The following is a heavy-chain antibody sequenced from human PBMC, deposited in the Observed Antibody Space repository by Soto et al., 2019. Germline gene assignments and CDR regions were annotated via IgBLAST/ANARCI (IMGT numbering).Heavy chain of an antibody. CDR2: IYYSGST. J-gene: IGHJ5*02. V-gene: IGHV4-30-4*01. CDR1: GGSISSGDYY. D-gene: IGHD1-26*01. CDR3: ARAWEGRDPYPTNWLDP. Sequence: PSETLSLTCTVSGGSISSGDYYWSWIRQPPGKGLEWIGYIYYSGSTYYNPSLKSRVTISVDTSKNQFSLKLSSVTAADTAVYYCARAWEGRDPYPTNWLDPWGQGTLVTVS.